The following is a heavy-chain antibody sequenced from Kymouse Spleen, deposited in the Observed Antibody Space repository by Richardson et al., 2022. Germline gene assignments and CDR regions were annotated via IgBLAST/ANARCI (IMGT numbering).Heavy chain of an antibody. CDR3: ASTVTFYYYYGMDV. J-gene: IGHJ6*02. CDR2: IYSGGST. CDR1: GFTVSSNY. V-gene: IGHV3-53*01. D-gene: IGHD4-17*01. Sequence: EVQLVESGGGLIQPGGSLRLSCAASGFTVSSNYMSWVRQAPGKGLEWVSVIYSGGSTYYADSVKGRFTISRDNSKNTLYLQMNSLRAEDTAVYYCASTVTFYYYYGMDVWGQGTTVTVSS.